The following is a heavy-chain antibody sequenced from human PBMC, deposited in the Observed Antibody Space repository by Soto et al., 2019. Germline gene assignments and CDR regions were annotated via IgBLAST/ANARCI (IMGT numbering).Heavy chain of an antibody. J-gene: IGHJ4*02. Sequence: SVKVSCKASGGTFSSYAISWVRQAPGQGLEWMGGIIPIFGTANYAQKFQGRVTITADESTSTAYMELSSLRSEDTAVYYCARGYYDSSGYYPSPHPFSRSYFDYWGQGTLVTVSS. CDR3: ARGYYDSSGYYPSPHPFSRSYFDY. CDR2: IIPIFGTA. D-gene: IGHD3-22*01. V-gene: IGHV1-69*13. CDR1: GGTFSSYA.